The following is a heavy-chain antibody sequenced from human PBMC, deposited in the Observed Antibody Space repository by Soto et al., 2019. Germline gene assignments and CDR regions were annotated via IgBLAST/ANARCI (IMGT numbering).Heavy chain of an antibody. CDR1: GGSISSGGYS. D-gene: IGHD3-10*01. V-gene: IGHV4-30-2*01. J-gene: IGHJ4*02. CDR2: IYHSGST. CDR3: ARRYGSGKYYFDF. Sequence: SETLSLTCAVSGGSISSGGYSWSWIRQPPGKGLEWIGYIYHSGSTYYNPSLKSRVTISVDRSKNQFSLKLTSVTAADMAVYYCARRYGSGKYYFDFWGQGTPVTVS.